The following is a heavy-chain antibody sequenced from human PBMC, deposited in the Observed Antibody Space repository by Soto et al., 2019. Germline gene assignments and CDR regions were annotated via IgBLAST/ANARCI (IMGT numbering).Heavy chain of an antibody. D-gene: IGHD3-10*01. J-gene: IGHJ4*02. CDR3: AREGFRSAAKYGSGSYYNNFDY. CDR2: IIPIFGTA. V-gene: IGHV1-69*13. CDR1: GGTFSSYA. Sequence: ASVKVSCKASGGTFSSYAISWVRQAPGQGLEWMGGIIPIFGTANYAQKFQGRVTITADESTSTAYMELSSLRSEDTAVYYCAREGFRSAAKYGSGSYYNNFDYWGQGTLVTVSS.